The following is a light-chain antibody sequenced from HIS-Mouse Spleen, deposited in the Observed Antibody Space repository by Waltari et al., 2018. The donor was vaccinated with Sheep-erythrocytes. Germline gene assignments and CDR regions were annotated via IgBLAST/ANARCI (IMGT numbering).Light chain of an antibody. CDR1: NIGSKS. V-gene: IGLV3-21*02. CDR2: DDS. CDR3: QVWDSSSDHVV. J-gene: IGLJ2*01. Sequence: SYVLTQPPSASVAPGQTARITCGGNNIGSKSVHWYQQKKGQAPVLVVYDDSDRPAGIPERFSGSNSGNTATLTISRVEAGDEADYYCQVWDSSSDHVVFGGGTKLTVL.